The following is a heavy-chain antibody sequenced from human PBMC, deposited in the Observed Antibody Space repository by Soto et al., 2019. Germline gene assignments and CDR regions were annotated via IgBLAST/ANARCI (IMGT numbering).Heavy chain of an antibody. Sequence: GASVKVSCKASGFTFTSSAVQWVRQARGQRLEWIGWIVVGSGNTNYAQKFQERGTITRDMSTSTAYMELSSLRSEDTAVYYCAALAWYYYDSSGYYYPTFDYWGQGTLVTVSS. V-gene: IGHV1-58*01. CDR1: GFTFTSSA. D-gene: IGHD3-22*01. J-gene: IGHJ4*02. CDR2: IVVGSGNT. CDR3: AALAWYYYDSSGYYYPTFDY.